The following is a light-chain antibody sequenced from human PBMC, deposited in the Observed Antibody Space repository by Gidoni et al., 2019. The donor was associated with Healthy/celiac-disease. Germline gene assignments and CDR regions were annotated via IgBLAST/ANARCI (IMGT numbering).Light chain of an antibody. V-gene: IGKV2-28*01. Sequence: DIVMTQSPLSLPVTPGDPASISCRSSQSLLQSNRYNYLDWYLQKPGQSPQLLIYLGSIRPAGVPDRSGGSGSSADITLKISRVEDEDVRDYYCMQALKTPLTFXGXTKVEIK. CDR1: QSLLQSNRYNY. CDR2: LGS. CDR3: MQALKTPLT. J-gene: IGKJ4*01.